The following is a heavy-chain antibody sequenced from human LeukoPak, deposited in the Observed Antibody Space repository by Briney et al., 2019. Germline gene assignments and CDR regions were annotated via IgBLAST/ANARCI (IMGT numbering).Heavy chain of an antibody. CDR2: INPNSGGT. D-gene: IGHD2-21*02. CDR3: ASGERVVTAIPGYYFDC. J-gene: IGHJ4*02. Sequence: SVKVSCKASGYTFTGYYMHWVRQAPGQGLEWMGWINPNSGGTNYAQKFQGRLTMTRDTSISTAYMELSRLRSDDTAVYYCASGERVVTAIPGYYFDCWGQGTLVTVSS. V-gene: IGHV1-2*02. CDR1: GYTFTGYY.